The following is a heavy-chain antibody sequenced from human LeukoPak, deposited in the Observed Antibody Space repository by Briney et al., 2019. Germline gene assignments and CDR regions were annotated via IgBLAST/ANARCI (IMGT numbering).Heavy chain of an antibody. CDR2: IIPIFGTA. J-gene: IGHJ4*02. Sequence: SVKVSCKASGGTFSSYAISWVRQAPGQGLEWMGGIIPIFGTANYAQKFQGRVTITADKSTSTAYMELSSLRSEDTAVYYCARDAPTAIAVAVYWGQGTLVTVSS. CDR1: GGTFSSYA. V-gene: IGHV1-69*06. CDR3: ARDAPTAIAVAVY. D-gene: IGHD6-19*01.